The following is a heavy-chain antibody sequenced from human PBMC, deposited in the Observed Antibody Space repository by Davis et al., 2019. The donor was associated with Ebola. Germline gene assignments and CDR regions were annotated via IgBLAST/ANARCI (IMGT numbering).Heavy chain of an antibody. V-gene: IGHV4-4*07. J-gene: IGHJ6*03. D-gene: IGHD4-23*01. CDR1: GGSISSYY. CDR3: ARSWTTVVRRREVSYYYYMDV. Sequence: PSETLSLTCTVSGGSISSYYWSWIRQPAGKGLEWIGRIYTSGSTNYNPSLKSRVTISVDTSKNQFSLKLSSVTAADTAVYYCARSWTTVVRRREVSYYYYMDVWGKGTTVTVSS. CDR2: IYTSGST.